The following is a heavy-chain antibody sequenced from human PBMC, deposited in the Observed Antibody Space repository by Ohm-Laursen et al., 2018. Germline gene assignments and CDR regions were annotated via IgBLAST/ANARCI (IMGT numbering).Heavy chain of an antibody. V-gene: IGHV4-4*07. CDR3: AVSEVRYSFTYLADF. Sequence: GTLSLTCTVSGDSINNYYWSWIRQPAGKGLEWIGRMYATGSSNYNPSLNSRATMSVDTSRNQFSLKLTSVTAADTAVYYCAVSEVRYSFTYLADFWGQGTLVTVPS. D-gene: IGHD3-9*01. CDR2: MYATGSS. J-gene: IGHJ4*02. CDR1: GDSINNYY.